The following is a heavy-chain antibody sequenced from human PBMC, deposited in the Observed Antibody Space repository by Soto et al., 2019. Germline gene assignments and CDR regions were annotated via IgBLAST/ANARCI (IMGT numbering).Heavy chain of an antibody. V-gene: IGHV4-34*01. CDR1: GGSFSGYY. CDR3: SRGGGTAPYYYYYYMDV. D-gene: IGHD2-15*01. Sequence: SETLSLTCAVYGGSFSGYYWSWIRQPPGKGLEWIGEINHSGSTNYNPSLKSRVTISVDTSKNQFSLKLSSVTAADTAVYYCSRGGGTAPYYYYYYMDVWGKGTTVTVSS. J-gene: IGHJ6*03. CDR2: INHSGST.